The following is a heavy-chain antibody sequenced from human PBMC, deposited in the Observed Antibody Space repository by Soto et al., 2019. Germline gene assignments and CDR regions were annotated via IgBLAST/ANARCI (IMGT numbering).Heavy chain of an antibody. D-gene: IGHD3-3*02. CDR3: ARGSILQLEPLVGGYGLDV. V-gene: IGHV3-74*01. Sequence: GGSLRLSCAASGFTFGSYWMNWVRQAPGKGLVWVSRIDSDGSSTTYADSVKGRFTISRDNSKNTLSLQMNSLRAEDTAVYHCARGSILQLEPLVGGYGLDVWGQGTTVTVSS. CDR2: IDSDGSST. CDR1: GFTFGSYW. J-gene: IGHJ6*02.